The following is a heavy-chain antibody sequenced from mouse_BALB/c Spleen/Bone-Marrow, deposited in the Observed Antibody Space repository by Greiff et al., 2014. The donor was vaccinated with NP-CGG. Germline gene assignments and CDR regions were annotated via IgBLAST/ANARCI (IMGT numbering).Heavy chain of an antibody. D-gene: IGHD1-1*01. CDR3: AGVCYYYGSSSPWFAY. J-gene: IGHJ3*01. Sequence: DLVKPGASVKLSCKASGYTFTSYWINWIKQRPGQGLEWIGRIPPGSGTTYYNEMFKGKATLTVDTSSTTAYIQLSSLSSEDSAVYFGAGVCYYYGSSSPWFAYWGQGTLVTVSA. V-gene: IGHV1S41*01. CDR1: GYTFTSYW. CDR2: IPPGSGTT.